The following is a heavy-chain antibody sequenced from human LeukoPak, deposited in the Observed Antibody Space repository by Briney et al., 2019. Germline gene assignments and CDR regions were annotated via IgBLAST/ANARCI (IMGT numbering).Heavy chain of an antibody. CDR1: GGSFSGYY. CDR2: INHSGST. V-gene: IGHV4-34*01. J-gene: IGHJ6*03. Sequence: SETLPLTCAVYGGSFSGYYWSWIRQPPGKGLEWIGEINHSGSTNYNPSLKSRVTISVDTSKNQFSLKLSSVTAADTAVYYCARGGDCSSTSCYYYYYMDVWGKGTTVTVSS. CDR3: ARGGDCSSTSCYYYYYMDV. D-gene: IGHD2-2*01.